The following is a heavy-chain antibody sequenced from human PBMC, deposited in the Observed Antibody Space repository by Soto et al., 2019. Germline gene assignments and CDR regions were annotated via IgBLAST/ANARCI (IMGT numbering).Heavy chain of an antibody. Sequence: QVQLQESGPGLVKPPGTVSLTCDVSGGSISNNNWWSWVRQSPGKGLEWIGEVHHSGNTNYNPSLKSRVTISIDKSKNQFSLQLTSATAADTAMYYCTGNGYFSLENWGQGTLVTVSS. CDR1: GGSISNNNW. V-gene: IGHV4-4*03. CDR2: VHHSGNT. J-gene: IGHJ4*02. D-gene: IGHD3-22*01. CDR3: TGNGYFSLEN.